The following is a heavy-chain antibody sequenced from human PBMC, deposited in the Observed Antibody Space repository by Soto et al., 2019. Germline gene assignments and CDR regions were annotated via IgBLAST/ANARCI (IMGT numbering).Heavy chain of an antibody. V-gene: IGHV3-43*01. CDR3: AKEVGPKYYYYGMDV. CDR1: RFKFDEYI. Sequence: PGGSLRLSGAASRFKFDEYIMHWGRQAPGKGLEWISLITWEGGYTYYADSVKGRFTISRDNSKNSLYLQMNSLTTDDTALYFCAKEVGPKYYYYGMDVWGQGTTVTVSS. J-gene: IGHJ6*02. CDR2: ITWEGGYT. D-gene: IGHD1-26*01.